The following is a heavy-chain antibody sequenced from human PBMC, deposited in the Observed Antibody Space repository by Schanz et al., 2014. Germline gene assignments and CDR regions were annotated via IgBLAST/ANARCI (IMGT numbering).Heavy chain of an antibody. Sequence: VQLVQSGGGLVQPGGSLRLSCAASGFTLSSYGMHWVRQAPGKGLEWVAVIWSDGTNEYYADSVKGRFTISGDNSKNTLYLQMNSLRAEDTAVYYCAKGRFGELSAFDIWGQGTMVTVSS. CDR2: IWSDGTNE. CDR3: AKGRFGELSAFDI. V-gene: IGHV3-33*06. CDR1: GFTLSSYG. J-gene: IGHJ3*02. D-gene: IGHD3-10*01.